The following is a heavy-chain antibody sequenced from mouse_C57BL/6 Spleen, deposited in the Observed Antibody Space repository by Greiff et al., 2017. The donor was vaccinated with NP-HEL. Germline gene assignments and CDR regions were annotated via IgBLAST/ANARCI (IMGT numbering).Heavy chain of an antibody. D-gene: IGHD1-1*01. CDR2: IYPGSGST. CDR3: ARGGPYYGSSYPLDY. V-gene: IGHV1-55*01. Sequence: QVQLQQPGAELVKPGASVKMSCKASGYTFTSYWITWVKQRPGQGLEWIGDIYPGSGSTNYNEKFKSKATLTVDTSSSTAYMQLSSLTSEDSAVYYWARGGPYYGSSYPLDYWGQGTTLTVSS. CDR1: GYTFTSYW. J-gene: IGHJ2*01.